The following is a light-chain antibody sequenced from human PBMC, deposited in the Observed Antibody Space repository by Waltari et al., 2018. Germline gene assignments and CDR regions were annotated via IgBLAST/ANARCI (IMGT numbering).Light chain of an antibody. V-gene: IGKV3-20*01. CDR1: QSVSKNY. Sequence: EIVLTQSPDTLSLSPGERAALSCRASQSVSKNYLAWYQQKPGQAPRLLISVASSRATGIPDGFSGSGSGTDFTLTISRLEPEDFAVYYCQQHGSSPYTFGQGTKLEIK. CDR2: VAS. CDR3: QQHGSSPYT. J-gene: IGKJ2*01.